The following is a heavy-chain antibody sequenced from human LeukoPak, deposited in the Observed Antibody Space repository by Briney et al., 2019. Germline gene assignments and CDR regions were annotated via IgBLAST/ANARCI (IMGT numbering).Heavy chain of an antibody. CDR3: VRDYDSSLLDY. CDR2: ISSSSTI. J-gene: IGHJ4*02. V-gene: IGHV3-48*04. D-gene: IGHD3-22*01. Sequence: GGSLRLSCAASGFTFSSYSMNWVRQAPGKGLEWVSYISSSSTIYYADSVKGRFTISRDNAKNSLYLQMNSLRAEDTAVYYCVRDYDSSLLDYWGQGTLVTVSS. CDR1: GFTFSSYS.